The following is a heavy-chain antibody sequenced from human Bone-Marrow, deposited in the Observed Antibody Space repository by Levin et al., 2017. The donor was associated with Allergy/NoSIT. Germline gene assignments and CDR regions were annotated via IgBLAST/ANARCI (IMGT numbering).Heavy chain of an antibody. Sequence: GGSLRLSCVASGFTFDDYTMYWVRQTPGKGLEWISGINWNSGRIDYADSVKGRFTISRDNAKNSLYLQMNSLRAEDTAFYYCAKGCTVGGYYYCGVDAWGQGTTVTVSS. V-gene: IGHV3-9*01. J-gene: IGHJ6*02. CDR1: GFTFDDYT. CDR2: INWNSGRI. CDR3: AKGCTVGGYYYCGVDA. D-gene: IGHD4-23*01.